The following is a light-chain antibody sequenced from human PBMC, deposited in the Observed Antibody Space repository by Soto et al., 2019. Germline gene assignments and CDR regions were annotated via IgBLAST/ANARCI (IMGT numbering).Light chain of an antibody. CDR1: SSDVGGYNY. CDR3: SSYAGSINV. J-gene: IGLJ1*01. V-gene: IGLV2-8*01. CDR2: EVN. Sequence: QSALTHPPSASRSPGQSVAISCTGTSSDVGGYNYVSWYQHHPGKAPKLMIYEVNKRPSGVPDRFSGSKSGNTASLTVSGLQAEDEADYYCSSYAGSINVFGTGTKVTVL.